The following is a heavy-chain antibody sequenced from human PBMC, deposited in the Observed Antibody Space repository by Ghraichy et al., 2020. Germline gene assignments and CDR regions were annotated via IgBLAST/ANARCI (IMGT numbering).Heavy chain of an antibody. CDR1: GGSISSYY. J-gene: IGHJ4*02. Sequence: SETLSLTCTVSGGSISSYYWSWIRQPPGKGLEWIGYIYYSGSTNYNPSLKSRVTISVDTSKNQFSLKLSSVTAADTAVYYCARGRQVSGSYYVVTYYFDYWGQGTLVTVSS. D-gene: IGHD1-26*01. CDR3: ARGRQVSGSYYVVTYYFDY. V-gene: IGHV4-59*01. CDR2: IYYSGST.